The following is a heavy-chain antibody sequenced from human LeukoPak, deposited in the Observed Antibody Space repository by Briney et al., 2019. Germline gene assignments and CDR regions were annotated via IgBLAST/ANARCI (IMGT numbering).Heavy chain of an antibody. V-gene: IGHV3-48*03. D-gene: IGHD5-18*01. CDR2: ISSSGSTI. J-gene: IGHJ4*02. CDR1: GFTFSSYE. CDR3: ARVSRGYSYGYLFDY. Sequence: QSGGSLRLSCAASGFTFSSYEMNWVRQAPGKGLEWVSYISSSGSTIYYADSVKGRFTISRDNAKNSLYLQMNSLRAEDTAVYYCARVSRGYSYGYLFDYWGQGTLVTVSS.